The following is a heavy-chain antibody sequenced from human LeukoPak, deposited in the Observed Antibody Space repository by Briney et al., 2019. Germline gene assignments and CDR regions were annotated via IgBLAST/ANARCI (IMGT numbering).Heavy chain of an antibody. CDR1: GLTFSSYW. CDR2: INQDGGEK. J-gene: IGHJ4*02. CDR3: ARGRDVGF. D-gene: IGHD1-26*01. V-gene: IGHV3-7*04. Sequence: GGPLRLSCAASGLTFSSYWMSWVRQAPGKGLEWVANINQDGGEKYYVDSVKGRFTISRDNAKNSLYLQMSSLRAEDTAVYYCARGRDVGFWGQGTLVTVSS.